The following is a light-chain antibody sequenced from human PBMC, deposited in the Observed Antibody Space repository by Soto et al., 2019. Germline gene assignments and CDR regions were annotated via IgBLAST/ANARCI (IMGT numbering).Light chain of an antibody. CDR3: QQYYTYRT. J-gene: IGKJ1*01. V-gene: IGKV1-5*03. CDR2: KAS. CDR1: QSVFSW. Sequence: DIQMTQSPSTLSASIGDRVTITCRASQSVFSWLAWYQQKPGKAPILLIYKASSLESGVPSRFSGSGSWTEFTLTISSLQPDDTATYYCQQYYTYRTFGQGTKVEIK.